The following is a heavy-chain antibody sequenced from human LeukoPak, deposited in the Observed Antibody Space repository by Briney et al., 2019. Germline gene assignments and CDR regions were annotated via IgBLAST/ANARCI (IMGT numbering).Heavy chain of an antibody. CDR3: ARVAPDPYYYYYGMDV. Sequence: SETLSLTCAVYGGSFSGYYWSWIRQPPAKGLEWIGEINHSGSTNYNPSLKSRVTISVDTSKNQFSLKLSSVTAADTAVYYCARVAPDPYYYYYGMDVWGQGTTVTVSS. J-gene: IGHJ6*02. CDR1: GGSFSGYY. CDR2: INHSGST. D-gene: IGHD3-3*02. V-gene: IGHV4-34*01.